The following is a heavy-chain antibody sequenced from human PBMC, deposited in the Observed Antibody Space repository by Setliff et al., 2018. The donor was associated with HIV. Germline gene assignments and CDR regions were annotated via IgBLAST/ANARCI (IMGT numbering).Heavy chain of an antibody. V-gene: IGHV1-69*10. CDR1: GGTFSSYA. J-gene: IGHJ3*02. CDR3: ARVPRLGVPSDAFDI. D-gene: IGHD1-26*01. CDR2: IIPVLAIA. Sequence: GASVKVSCKASGGTFSSYAINWVRQAPGQGLEWMGEIIPVLAIAKYAQKFQGRVTITADESTSTAYMELSSLRSEDTALYYCARVPRLGVPSDAFDIWGQGTMVTVSS.